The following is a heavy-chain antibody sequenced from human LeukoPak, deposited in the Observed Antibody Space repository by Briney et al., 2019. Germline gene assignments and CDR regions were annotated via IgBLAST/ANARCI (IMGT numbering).Heavy chain of an antibody. CDR3: ARDPYSGYGRFDY. Sequence: SETLCLTCTVSGGSISSSTYYWGWIRQPPGKGLEWIGTIYCSGSTYYNPSLKSRVTISVDTSKNQFSLKLNSVTAADTAVYYCARDPYSGYGRFDYWGQGTLVTVSS. J-gene: IGHJ4*02. CDR2: IYCSGST. V-gene: IGHV4-39*07. D-gene: IGHD5-12*01. CDR1: GGSISSSTYY.